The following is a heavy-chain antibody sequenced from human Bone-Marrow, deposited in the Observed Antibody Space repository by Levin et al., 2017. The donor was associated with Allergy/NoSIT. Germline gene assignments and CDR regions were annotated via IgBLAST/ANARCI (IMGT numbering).Heavy chain of an antibody. D-gene: IGHD4-23*01. CDR3: ATDLWEYGGSPHYYGMKF. V-gene: IGHV3-11*01. Sequence: KRGESLKISCAASGFIFSDYYMTWIRQAPGKGLDWVSCISSSGATIKYADSVKGRFTISRDNAKNSLYLQMNSLRAEDTAVYYCATDLWEYGGSPHYYGMKFWGQGTTVTVSS. CDR2: ISSSGATI. CDR1: GFIFSDYY. J-gene: IGHJ6*02.